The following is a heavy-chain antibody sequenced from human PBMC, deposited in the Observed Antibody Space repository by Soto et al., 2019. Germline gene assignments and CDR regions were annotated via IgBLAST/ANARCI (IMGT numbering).Heavy chain of an antibody. J-gene: IGHJ6*02. CDR3: ASSSLYGMDV. CDR1: GGSISSDDYY. V-gene: IGHV4-30-4*01. Sequence: SETLSLTCTVSGGSISSDDYYWSWIRQAPGRGLEWIGYIHSSGSIYYNPSLKSRATMSIDTAGNQFSLKVSSVTVADTAVYYCASSSLYGMDVWGQGTTVTVSS. CDR2: IHSSGSI.